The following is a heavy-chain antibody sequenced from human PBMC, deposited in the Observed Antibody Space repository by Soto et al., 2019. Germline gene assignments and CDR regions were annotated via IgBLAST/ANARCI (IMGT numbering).Heavy chain of an antibody. V-gene: IGHV3-23*01. CDR3: AKSRVVVVPAATTFDY. CDR2: ISGSGSST. CDR1: GFTFSSYA. D-gene: IGHD2-2*01. J-gene: IGHJ4*02. Sequence: GGSLRLSCAASGFTFSSYAMSWVRQAPGKGLEWVSAISGSGSSTYYADSVKGRFTISRDNSKNTLYLQMGSLRAEDTAVYYCAKSRVVVVPAATTFDYWGQGTLVTVSS.